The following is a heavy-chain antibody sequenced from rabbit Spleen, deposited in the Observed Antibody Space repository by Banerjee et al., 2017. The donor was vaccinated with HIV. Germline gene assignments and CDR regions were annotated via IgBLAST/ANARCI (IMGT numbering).Heavy chain of an antibody. Sequence: QSLGESGGDLVKPGASLTLTCTASGFSFSSSYWIWWVRQAPGKGLEWIACINTVTGKSVYASWAKGRFTMSRTSSTTVTLQMTSLTAADTATYFCARDLVAVIGWNFNLWGQGTLVTVS. CDR1: GFSFSSSYW. CDR2: INTVTGKS. D-gene: IGHD1-1*01. J-gene: IGHJ4*01. CDR3: ARDLVAVIGWNFNL. V-gene: IGHV1S40*01.